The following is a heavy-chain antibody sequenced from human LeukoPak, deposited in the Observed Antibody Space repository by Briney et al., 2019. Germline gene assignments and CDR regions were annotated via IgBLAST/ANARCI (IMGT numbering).Heavy chain of an antibody. V-gene: IGHV4-38-2*02. CDR1: GYSITNNYF. CDR3: TRLVPAWEGGGSNY. Sequence: SETLSLTCTVSGYSITNNYFWGWIRQSPGKGLEWIGTISRSGTTYYNPSLKSRVTMSLDTSKNQFYLKLISMTAADTAVHYCTRLVPAWEGGGSNYWGRGTLVTVSS. J-gene: IGHJ4*01. CDR2: ISRSGTT. D-gene: IGHD1-26*01.